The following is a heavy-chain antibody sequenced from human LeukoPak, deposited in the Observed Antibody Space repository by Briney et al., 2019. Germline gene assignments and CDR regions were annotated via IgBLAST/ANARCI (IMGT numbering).Heavy chain of an antibody. D-gene: IGHD3-3*01. CDR2: INPNSGGT. CDR3: ARAPSDYYDFWSGYYNHNWFDP. Sequence: GASVKVSCKASGYTFTGYYMHWVRQAPGQGLEWMGWINPNSGGTNYAQKFQGRVTMARDTSISTAYMELSRLRSDDTAVYYCARAPSDYYDFWSGYYNHNWFDPWGQGTLVTVSS. CDR1: GYTFTGYY. J-gene: IGHJ5*02. V-gene: IGHV1-2*02.